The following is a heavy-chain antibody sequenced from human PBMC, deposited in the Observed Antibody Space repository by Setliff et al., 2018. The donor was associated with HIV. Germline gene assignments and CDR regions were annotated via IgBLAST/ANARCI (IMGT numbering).Heavy chain of an antibody. CDR2: INPGSGDT. D-gene: IGHD3-10*01. V-gene: IGHV1-2*02. CDR3: ARVLSVTMIRGAHGY. J-gene: IGHJ4*02. Sequence: SVKVSCKASGYTFAAYYIHWLRQAPGQGLEWMGWINPGSGDTNYAQKFQGRVTMTSDTSTRTVYMELSSLTSDDTAVYFCARVLSVTMIRGAHGYWGQGTLVTVSS. CDR1: GYTFAAYY.